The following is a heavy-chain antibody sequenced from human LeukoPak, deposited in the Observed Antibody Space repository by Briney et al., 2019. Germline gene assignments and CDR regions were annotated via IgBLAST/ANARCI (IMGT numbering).Heavy chain of an antibody. Sequence: GGSLRLSCAASGFTFSSYSMNWVRQAPGKGLEWVSSISSSSSYIYYADSVKGRFTISRDNAKNSLYLQMNSLRAEDTALYYCARTMIQLWFGSYYYYMDVWGKGTTVTVSS. J-gene: IGHJ6*03. CDR2: ISSSSSYI. V-gene: IGHV3-21*04. D-gene: IGHD5-18*01. CDR1: GFTFSSYS. CDR3: ARTMIQLWFGSYYYYMDV.